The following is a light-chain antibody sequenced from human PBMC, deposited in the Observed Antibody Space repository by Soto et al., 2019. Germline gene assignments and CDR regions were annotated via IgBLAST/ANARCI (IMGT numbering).Light chain of an antibody. J-gene: IGKJ1*01. CDR3: QQRSNWPVT. V-gene: IGKV3-11*01. Sequence: EIVLTQSPATLSLSPGERATLSCRASQSVSSFLGWYQQKPGQAPRLLIYDASNRATGIPARFSGSGSGTDFTLTITSLEPEDFAVYYCQQRSNWPVTFGQGTKV. CDR1: QSVSSF. CDR2: DAS.